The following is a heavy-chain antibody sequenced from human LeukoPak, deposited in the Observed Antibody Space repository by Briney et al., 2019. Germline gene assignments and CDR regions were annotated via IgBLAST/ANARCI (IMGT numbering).Heavy chain of an antibody. CDR2: INPNSDDT. V-gene: IGHV1-2*02. CDR3: ARGHVDTAMVTGDFDY. CDR1: GYTFTGYY. Sequence: GASVKVSCKASGYTFTGYYINWVRQAPGRGLEWMGWINPNSDDTNYAQKFQGRVTMTRDTSISTAYMELSRLRSDDTAVYYCARGHVDTAMVTGDFDYWGQGTLVTVSS. J-gene: IGHJ4*02. D-gene: IGHD5-18*01.